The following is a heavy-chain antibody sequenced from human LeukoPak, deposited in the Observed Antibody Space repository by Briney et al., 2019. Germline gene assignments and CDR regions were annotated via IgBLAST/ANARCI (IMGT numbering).Heavy chain of an antibody. CDR2: FDPEDGET. CDR1: GYTLTELS. V-gene: IGHV1-24*01. J-gene: IGHJ4*02. Sequence: GASVKVSCKVSGYTLTELSMHWVRQAPGKGLEWMGGFDPEDGETIYAQKFQGRVTMTEDTSTDTAYMELSSLRSEDTAVYYCATSNSKYCSGGSCSFDYWGQGTLVTVSS. CDR3: ATSNSKYCSGGSCSFDY. D-gene: IGHD2-15*01.